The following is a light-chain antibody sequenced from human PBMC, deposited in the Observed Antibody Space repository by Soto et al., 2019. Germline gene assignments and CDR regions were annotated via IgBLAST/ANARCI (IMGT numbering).Light chain of an antibody. CDR2: EVS. V-gene: IGLV2-8*01. J-gene: IGLJ2*01. CDR3: SSFAGSPVV. CDR1: SSDVGAENY. Sequence: QSALPQPPSASGSPGQSVTITCSGTSSDVGAENYVSWYQQHPGKVPKLILYEVSKRPSWVPDRFSGSRSGNTASLTVAGLQAEDEADYYCSSFAGSPVVVGGGTKLTV.